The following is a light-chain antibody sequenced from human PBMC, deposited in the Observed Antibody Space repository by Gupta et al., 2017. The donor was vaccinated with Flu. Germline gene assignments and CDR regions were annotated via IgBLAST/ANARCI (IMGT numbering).Light chain of an antibody. Sequence: EIVFTQSPATLSLSPGERATLSCRASQSVGSYLAWYQQKPGQAPRLLIYDASNRDTGIPARFSGSGFGKDVTLTISSREPEDFAGYYCQQRSNWPPRTFGQGTKVEIK. CDR3: QQRSNWPPRT. V-gene: IGKV3-11*01. CDR1: QSVGSY. CDR2: DAS. J-gene: IGKJ1*01.